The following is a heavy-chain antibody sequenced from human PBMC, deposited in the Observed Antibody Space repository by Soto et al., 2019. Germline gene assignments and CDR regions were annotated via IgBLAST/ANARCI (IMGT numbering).Heavy chain of an antibody. V-gene: IGHV1-69*12. CDR1: GGTFSSYA. CDR2: IIPIFGTA. CDR3: ARVGARYCSGGSCCPGGWDY. J-gene: IGHJ4*02. Sequence: QVQLVQSGAAVKKPGSSVKVSCKASGGTFSSYAISWVRQAPGQGLEWMGGIIPIFGTANYAQKFQGRVTITADESTSTAYMELSSLRSEDTAVYYCARVGARYCSGGSCCPGGWDYWGQGTLVTVSS. D-gene: IGHD2-15*01.